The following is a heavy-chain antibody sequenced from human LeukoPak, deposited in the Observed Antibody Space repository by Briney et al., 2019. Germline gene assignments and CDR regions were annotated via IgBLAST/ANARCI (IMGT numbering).Heavy chain of an antibody. D-gene: IGHD2-2*02. J-gene: IGHJ4*02. Sequence: PGGSLRLSCAASGFTFSSYAMHWVRQAPGKGLEYVSAISSNGGSTYYANSVKGRFTISRDNSKNTLYLQMGSLRAEDMAVYYCAREYCDSTTCYKTIDYWGQGTLVTVSS. CDR3: AREYCDSTTCYKTIDY. CDR2: ISSNGGST. V-gene: IGHV3-64*01. CDR1: GFTFSSYA.